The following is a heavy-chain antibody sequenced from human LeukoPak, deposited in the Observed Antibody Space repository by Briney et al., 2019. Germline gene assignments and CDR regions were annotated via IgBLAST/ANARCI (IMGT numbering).Heavy chain of an antibody. CDR2: IWYDGSNK. CDR1: GFTFSSYG. J-gene: IGHJ6*02. Sequence: GRSLRFSCAASGFTFSSYGMHWVRQAPGKGLEWVAVIWYDGSNKYYADSVKGRFTISRDNSKNTLYLQMNSLRAEDTAVYYCAREVGGYGDYYYGMDVWGQGTTVTVSS. D-gene: IGHD5-12*01. CDR3: AREVGGYGDYYYGMDV. V-gene: IGHV3-33*01.